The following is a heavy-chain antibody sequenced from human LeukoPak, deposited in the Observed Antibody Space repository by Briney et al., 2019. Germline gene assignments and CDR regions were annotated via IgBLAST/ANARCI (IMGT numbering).Heavy chain of an antibody. CDR2: ISYDGSNK. J-gene: IGHJ4*02. Sequence: GGSLRLSCAVSGFTFSSYAMPWVRQAPGKGLEWVAVISYDGSNKYYADSVNGRFTLSITNSKNTLYLQMNSLRAEDTAVYYCARDPYNWNDVYFDYWGQGTLVTVSS. D-gene: IGHD1-20*01. CDR1: GFTFSSYA. CDR3: ARDPYNWNDVYFDY. V-gene: IGHV3-30-3*01.